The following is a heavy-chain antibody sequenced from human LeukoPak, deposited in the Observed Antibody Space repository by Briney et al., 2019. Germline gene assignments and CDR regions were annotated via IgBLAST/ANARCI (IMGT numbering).Heavy chain of an antibody. J-gene: IGHJ4*02. Sequence: GGSLRLPCAASGFTFSWYWMSWVRQAPGEGLEWVANINQDGSEKYYVDSVKGRFTISRDNAKNSVYLQMNSLRAEDTDVYYCARDERWGQGTLVTVSS. CDR3: ARDER. CDR2: INQDGSEK. V-gene: IGHV3-7*01. CDR1: GFTFSWYW. D-gene: IGHD1-1*01.